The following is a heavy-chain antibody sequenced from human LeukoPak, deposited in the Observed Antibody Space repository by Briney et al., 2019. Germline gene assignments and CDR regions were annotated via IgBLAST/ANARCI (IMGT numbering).Heavy chain of an antibody. J-gene: IGHJ3*02. V-gene: IGHV4-34*01. CDR2: INHSGST. CDR3: ARGQTAGPYYPYFAFDI. D-gene: IGHD3-22*01. CDR1: GGSISGYY. Sequence: PSETLSLTCTVSGGSISGYYWSWIRQPPGKGLEWIGEINHSGSTNYNPSLKSRVTISVDTSKNQFSLKLSSVTAADTAVYYCARGQTAGPYYPYFAFDIWGQGTMVTVSS.